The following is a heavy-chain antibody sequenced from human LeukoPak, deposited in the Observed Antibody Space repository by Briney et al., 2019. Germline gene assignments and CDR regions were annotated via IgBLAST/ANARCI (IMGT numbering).Heavy chain of an antibody. V-gene: IGHV1-18*01. CDR1: GYTFTSYG. CDR2: ISAYNGNT. Sequence: ASVKVSCKASGYTFTSYGISWVRQAPGQGLEWMGWISAYNGNTNYAQKLQGRVTMTTDTSTSTAYMELRSLRSDDTAVYHCARAPGGSGWTKIDFDYWGQGTLVTVSS. CDR3: ARAPGGSGWTKIDFDY. D-gene: IGHD6-19*01. J-gene: IGHJ4*02.